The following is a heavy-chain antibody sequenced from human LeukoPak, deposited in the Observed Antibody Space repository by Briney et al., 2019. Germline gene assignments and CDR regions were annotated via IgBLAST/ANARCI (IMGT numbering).Heavy chain of an antibody. J-gene: IGHJ6*02. CDR3: ARPMTTVTTISGYYYGMDV. CDR1: GYSFTSYW. Sequence: RGESLKISCKGSGYSFTSYWISWVRQMPGKGLEWMGRIDPSDSYTNYSPSFQGHVTISADKSISTAYLQWSSLKASDTAMYYCARPMTTVTTISGYYYGMDVWGQGTTVTVSS. CDR2: IDPSDSYT. D-gene: IGHD4-17*01. V-gene: IGHV5-10-1*01.